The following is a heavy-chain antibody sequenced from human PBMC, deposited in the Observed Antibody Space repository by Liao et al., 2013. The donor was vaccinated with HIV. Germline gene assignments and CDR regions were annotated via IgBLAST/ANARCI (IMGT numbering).Heavy chain of an antibody. CDR1: GGSISSGSYY. D-gene: IGHD3-10*01. CDR2: IYTSGST. CDR3: ARAAPGEIDY. J-gene: IGHJ4*02. Sequence: QVQLQESGPGLVKPSQTLSLTCTVSGGSISSGSYYWSWIRQPAGKGLEWIGRIYTSGSTNYNPSLKSRVTISVDTSKNQFSLKLSSVTAADTAVYYCARAAPGEIDYWGQGTLVTVSS. V-gene: IGHV4-61*02.